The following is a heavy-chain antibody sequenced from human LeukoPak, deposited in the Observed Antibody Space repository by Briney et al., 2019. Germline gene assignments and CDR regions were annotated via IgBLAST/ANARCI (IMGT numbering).Heavy chain of an antibody. V-gene: IGHV5-51*01. Sequence: RGESLKISCKASGYSFTNYWIAWVGQMPGKGLEWMGIIYPHDSETRYSPSSQGQVTMSADKSISTAYLQWSGLQASDTAMYYCAIRRSGSYSDYWGQGTLVTVSS. D-gene: IGHD3-3*01. CDR1: GYSFTNYW. CDR2: IYPHDSET. CDR3: AIRRSGSYSDY. J-gene: IGHJ4*02.